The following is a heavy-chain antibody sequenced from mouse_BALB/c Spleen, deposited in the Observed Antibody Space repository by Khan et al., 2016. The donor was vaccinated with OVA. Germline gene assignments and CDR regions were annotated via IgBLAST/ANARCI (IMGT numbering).Heavy chain of an antibody. CDR2: ISPDNNTI. CDR3: ARFDYREFVY. CDR1: GFTFSSFG. D-gene: IGHD2-4*01. J-gene: IGHJ3*01. V-gene: IGHV5-17*02. Sequence: EVELVESGGGLVQPGGSRKLSCAASGFTFSSFGMHWVRQAPEKGLEWVAYISPDNNTIYYADILKGQFTISRDNPTNTLFLQMTSLRSEDTAMYYCARFDYREFVYWGQGTLVTVSA.